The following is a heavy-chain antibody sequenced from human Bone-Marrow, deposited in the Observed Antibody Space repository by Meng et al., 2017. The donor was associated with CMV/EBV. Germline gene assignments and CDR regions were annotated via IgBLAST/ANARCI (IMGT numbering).Heavy chain of an antibody. J-gene: IGHJ5*02. CDR2: IRYDGSNK. CDR3: AKVASTRFDP. D-gene: IGHD6-19*01. Sequence: GESLKISCAASGFTFSSYGMHWVRQAPGKGLEWVAFIRYDGSNKYYADSVKGRFTISRDNSKNTLYLQMNSLRAEDTAVYYCAKVASTRFDPWGQGTLVTVSS. CDR1: GFTFSSYG. V-gene: IGHV3-30*02.